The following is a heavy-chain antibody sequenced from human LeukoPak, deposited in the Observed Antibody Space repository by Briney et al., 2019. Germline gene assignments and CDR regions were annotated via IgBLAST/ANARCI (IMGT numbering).Heavy chain of an antibody. CDR2: VHHSGST. CDR1: GGSISTTNW. V-gene: IGHV4-4*02. J-gene: IGHJ4*02. D-gene: IGHD3-22*01. Sequence: MASETLSLTCAVSGGSISTTNWWSWVRQTPEKGLEWIGEVHHSGSTNYNPSLKNRVTILVDKSKNQFSLKLSSVTAADTAVYYCATLHNEATIVVVRGGSGFDYWGQGTLVTVSS. CDR3: ATLHNEATIVVVRGGSGFDY.